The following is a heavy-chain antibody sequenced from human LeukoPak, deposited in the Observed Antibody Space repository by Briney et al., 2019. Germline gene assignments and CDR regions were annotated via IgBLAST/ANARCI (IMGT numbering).Heavy chain of an antibody. CDR2: THYSGST. CDR3: ARGPYRFDP. CDR1: GVSIFSFY. V-gene: IGHV4-59*01. J-gene: IGHJ5*02. D-gene: IGHD2-2*02. Sequence: SETLSLTCTVSGVSIFSFYWNWVRQPPGKGLEWIGYTHYSGSTNYNPSLKSRVTISVDTSKSQFSLKLSSVTAADTAVYYCARGPYRFDPWGQGTLVTVSS.